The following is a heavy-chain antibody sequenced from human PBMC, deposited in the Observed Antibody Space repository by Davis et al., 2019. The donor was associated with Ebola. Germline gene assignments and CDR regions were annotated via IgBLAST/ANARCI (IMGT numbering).Heavy chain of an antibody. V-gene: IGHV1-18*01. Sequence: AASVKVSCKASGYTFTSYGISWVRQAPGQGLEWMGWIITDNGNRNYAQKFQGRVTMSTDTSTTTAYMELTSLRSDDTAVYYCLRGGIQIWSSHYLDYWGQGTLVTVSS. CDR2: IITDNGNR. CDR1: GYTFTSYG. CDR3: LRGGIQIWSSHYLDY. D-gene: IGHD5-18*01. J-gene: IGHJ4*02.